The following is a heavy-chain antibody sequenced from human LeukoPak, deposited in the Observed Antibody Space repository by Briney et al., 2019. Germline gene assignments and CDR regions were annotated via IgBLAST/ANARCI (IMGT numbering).Heavy chain of an antibody. J-gene: IGHJ4*02. V-gene: IGHV3-30-3*01. CDR3: ARESIFGVVTATFDY. CDR1: GFTFSSYA. CDR2: ISYDGSNK. D-gene: IGHD3-3*01. Sequence: GGSLRLSCAASGFTFSSYAMHWVRQAPGKGLEWVAVISYDGSNKYYADSVKGRFTISRDNSKNTQYLQMNSLRAEDTAVYYCARESIFGVVTATFDYWGQGTLVTVSS.